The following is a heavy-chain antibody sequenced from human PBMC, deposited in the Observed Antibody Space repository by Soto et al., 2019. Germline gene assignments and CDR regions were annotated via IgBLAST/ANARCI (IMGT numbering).Heavy chain of an antibody. D-gene: IGHD3-10*01. Sequence: GGSLRLSCAASGFTFSSYGMHWVRQAPGKGLEWVAVIWYDGSNKYYADSVKGRFTIPRDNSKNTLYLQMNSLRAEDTAVYYCARDLGITMVRGVPDAFDIWGQGTMVTVSS. V-gene: IGHV3-33*01. CDR2: IWYDGSNK. CDR3: ARDLGITMVRGVPDAFDI. J-gene: IGHJ3*02. CDR1: GFTFSSYG.